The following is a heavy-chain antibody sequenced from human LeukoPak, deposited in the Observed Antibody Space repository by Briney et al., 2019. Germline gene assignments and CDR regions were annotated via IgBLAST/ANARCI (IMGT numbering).Heavy chain of an antibody. CDR1: GHSLSSRSHY. V-gene: IGHV4-39*01. CDR2: LHHTGRT. Sequence: PSETLSLTCTVSGHSLSSRSHYCGWSRQPPGERLQGVVRLHHTGRTYCNAAFKSRVSISMETAKSKFSLKVNSVAAADSGVYYCVAEMTASAAFDIWGQGTMVAVSS. D-gene: IGHD2-21*02. J-gene: IGHJ3*02. CDR3: VAEMTASAAFDI.